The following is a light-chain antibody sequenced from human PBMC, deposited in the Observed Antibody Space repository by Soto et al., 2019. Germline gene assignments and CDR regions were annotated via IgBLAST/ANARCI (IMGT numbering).Light chain of an antibody. CDR2: DVS. Sequence: QSVLTQPASVSGSPGQSITISCTGTSSDVGGYNYVSWYQQHPGKAPKLLIHDVSKRPSGISDRFSGSKSGNTASLTISGLRSADEADYYCSSYTSSSKVLFGGGTKLTVL. CDR3: SSYTSSSKVL. J-gene: IGLJ2*01. CDR1: SSDVGGYNY. V-gene: IGLV2-14*03.